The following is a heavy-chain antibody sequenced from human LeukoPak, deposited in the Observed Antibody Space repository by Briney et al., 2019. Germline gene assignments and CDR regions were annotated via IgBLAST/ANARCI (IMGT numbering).Heavy chain of an antibody. CDR2: IIPILGIA. D-gene: IGHD6-13*01. Sequence: ASVKVSCKASGGTFSSYAISWVRQAPGQGLEWMGRIIPILGIANYAQKFQGRVTITADKSTSTAYMELSSLRSEDTAVYYRAREGAAADYYFDYWGQGTLVTVSS. V-gene: IGHV1-69*04. CDR3: AREGAAADYYFDY. J-gene: IGHJ4*02. CDR1: GGTFSSYA.